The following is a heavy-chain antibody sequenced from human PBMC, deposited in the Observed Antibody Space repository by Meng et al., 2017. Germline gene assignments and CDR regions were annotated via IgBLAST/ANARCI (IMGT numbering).Heavy chain of an antibody. Sequence: VQLVQSGDEVKKPGASVKVSCKASGYTFTSYAMHWVRQAPGQRLEWMGWINAGNGKTKYSQKFQGRVTITRDTSASTAYMELSSLRSEDTAVYYCARNIDYWGQGTLVTVSS. CDR1: GYTFTSYA. J-gene: IGHJ4*02. CDR3: ARNIDY. V-gene: IGHV1-3*01. CDR2: INAGNGKT.